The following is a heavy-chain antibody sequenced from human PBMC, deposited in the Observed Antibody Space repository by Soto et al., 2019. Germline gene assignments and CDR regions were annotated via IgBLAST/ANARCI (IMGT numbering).Heavy chain of an antibody. CDR3: AKDERKNGMIDC. V-gene: IGHV3-9*01. CDR2: ISWNSGSI. J-gene: IGHJ4*02. D-gene: IGHD3-22*01. CDR1: GFTFDDYA. Sequence: EVQLVESGGGLVQPGRSLRLSCAASGFTFDDYAMHWVRQAPGKGLEWVSGISWNSGSIDYADSVKGRFTISRDNAKNSLYLQMNSLRAEDTALYYCAKDERKNGMIDCWGQGTLVTVSS.